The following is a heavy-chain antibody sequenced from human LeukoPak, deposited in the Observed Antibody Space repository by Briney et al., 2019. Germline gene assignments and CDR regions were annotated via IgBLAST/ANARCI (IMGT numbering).Heavy chain of an antibody. CDR1: GFTFSSYG. V-gene: IGHV3-30*02. D-gene: IGHD3-22*01. J-gene: IGHJ4*02. CDR3: ARDPDLSGYSFFDY. CDR2: IRYDGSNK. Sequence: GGSLRLSCAASGFTFSSYGMHWVRQAPGKGLEWVAFIRYDGSNKYYADSVKGRFTISRDNSKNTLYLQMNSLRAEDTAVYYCARDPDLSGYSFFDYWGQGTLVTVPS.